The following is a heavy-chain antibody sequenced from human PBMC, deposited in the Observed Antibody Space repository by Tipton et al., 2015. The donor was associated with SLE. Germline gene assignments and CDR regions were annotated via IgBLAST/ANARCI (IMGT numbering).Heavy chain of an antibody. Sequence: TLSLTCAVFGGSISRNNWWSWVRQPPGKGLEWIGEIYHSGSTNYNPSLKSRVTISVDTSKNQFSLKLSSATAADTAVYYCARGISPRVFDIWGQGTMVTVAS. CDR1: GGSISRNNW. CDR2: IYHSGST. CDR3: ARGISPRVFDI. V-gene: IGHV4-4*02. J-gene: IGHJ3*02.